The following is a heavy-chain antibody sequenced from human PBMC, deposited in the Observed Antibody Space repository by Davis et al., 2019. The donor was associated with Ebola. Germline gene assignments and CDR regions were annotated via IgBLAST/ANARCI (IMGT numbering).Heavy chain of an antibody. Sequence: GSLRLSCTVSGGSIISYYWSWIRQPPGKGLEWIGYIYSSGSTNYNPSLKSRVTISLDTSKSHFSLKLSSVTAADTAVYYCARRTRSVMSTIFHDAFDIWGQGTMVTVSS. CDR3: ARRTRSVMSTIFHDAFDI. V-gene: IGHV4-59*08. D-gene: IGHD5-24*01. CDR1: GGSIISYY. J-gene: IGHJ3*02. CDR2: IYSSGST.